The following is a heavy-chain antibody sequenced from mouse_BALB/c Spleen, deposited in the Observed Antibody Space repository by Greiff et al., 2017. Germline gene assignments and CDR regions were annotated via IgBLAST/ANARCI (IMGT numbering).Heavy chain of an antibody. CDR2: ISSGGGST. V-gene: IGHV5-12-1*01. J-gene: IGHJ2*01. CDR1: GFAFSSYD. CDR3: ARRGSDY. Sequence: EVKLVESGGGLVKPGGSLKLSCAASGFAFSSYDMSWVRQTPEKRLEWVAYISSGGGSTYYPDTVKGRFTISRDNAKNTLYLQMSSLKSEDTAMYYCARRGSDYWGQGTTLTVSS.